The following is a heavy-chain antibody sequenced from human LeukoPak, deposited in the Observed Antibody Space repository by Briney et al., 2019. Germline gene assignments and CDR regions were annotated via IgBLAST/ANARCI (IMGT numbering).Heavy chain of an antibody. V-gene: IGHV3-9*01. CDR1: GCTFGDYA. CDR3: AKSRLMTLSYWYFDL. CDR2: IRWNSDTK. J-gene: IGHJ2*01. D-gene: IGHD6-25*01. Sequence: PGRSLRLSCAASGCTFGDYAMHWVRQAPGKGLEWVSGIRWNSDTKAYADSVKGRFTISRDNAKNSLYLEMNSLRPEDTALYYCAKSRLMTLSYWYFDLWGRGTLVTVSS.